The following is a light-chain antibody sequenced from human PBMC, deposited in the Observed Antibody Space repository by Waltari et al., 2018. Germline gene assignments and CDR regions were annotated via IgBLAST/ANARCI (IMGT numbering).Light chain of an antibody. CDR3: QQYGSSLYT. J-gene: IGKJ2*01. CDR1: QSVSSSY. Sequence: DNVLTQSPGTLSLSPGEGATLSCRASQSVSSSYLDWYQQKPGQAPRLLIYGASSSATGIPDRFSGSGSGTDFTLTISRLEPEDFAVYYCQQYGSSLYTFGQGTKLEI. V-gene: IGKV3-20*01. CDR2: GAS.